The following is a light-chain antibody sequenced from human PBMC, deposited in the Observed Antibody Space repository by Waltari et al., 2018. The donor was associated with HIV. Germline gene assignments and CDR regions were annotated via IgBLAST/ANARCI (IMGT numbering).Light chain of an antibody. Sequence: QSVLTQPPSASGTPGQRVTISCSGRSPNIGTYPLHCYRQPTGTAPKHLIYSNNQRPSGVPARFSGSKSGTSASLAISGLQSEDEADYYCAAWDGSLNGVLFGGGTKLTVL. CDR1: SPNIGTYP. V-gene: IGLV1-44*01. J-gene: IGLJ2*01. CDR2: SNN. CDR3: AAWDGSLNGVL.